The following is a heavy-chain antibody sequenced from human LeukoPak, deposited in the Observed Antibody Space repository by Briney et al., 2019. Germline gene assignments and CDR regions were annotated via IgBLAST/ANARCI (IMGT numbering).Heavy chain of an antibody. J-gene: IGHJ4*02. Sequence: SETLSLTCTVSGGSISSGGYYWSWIRQHPGKGLEWIGYIYYSGSTYYNPSLKSRVTISVDTSKNQFSLKLSSVTAADTAVYYCAGSGGRTYANWGQGTLVTVSS. CDR2: IYYSGST. D-gene: IGHD2-2*01. CDR3: AGSGGRTYAN. V-gene: IGHV4-31*03. CDR1: GGSISSGGYY.